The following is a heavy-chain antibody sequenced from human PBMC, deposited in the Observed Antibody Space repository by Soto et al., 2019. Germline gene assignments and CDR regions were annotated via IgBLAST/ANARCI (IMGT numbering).Heavy chain of an antibody. Sequence: PSETLSLTXAVNGGAFNGYYWTWIRQPPGKGLEWIGEINHSGTVDYNPSLKSRVTVSIDTSKKQFSLTLTSVTAADTAVYYCARAGAALVRGSIGGFDYWGQGTLVTVSS. D-gene: IGHD3-10*01. V-gene: IGHV4-34*01. CDR2: INHSGTV. J-gene: IGHJ4*02. CDR1: GGAFNGYY. CDR3: ARAGAALVRGSIGGFDY.